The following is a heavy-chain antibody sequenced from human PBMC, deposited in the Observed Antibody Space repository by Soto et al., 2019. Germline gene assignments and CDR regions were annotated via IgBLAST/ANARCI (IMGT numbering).Heavy chain of an antibody. CDR1: GFTFSSYA. J-gene: IGHJ4*02. Sequence: PGESLRLSCAASGFTFSSYAMHWVRQAPGKGLEWVAVISYDGSNKYYADSVKGRFTISRDNSKNTLYLQMNSLRAEDTAVYYCARDPISWFGDPRGSPNHFDYWGQGTLVTVSS. D-gene: IGHD3-10*01. CDR2: ISYDGSNK. CDR3: ARDPISWFGDPRGSPNHFDY. V-gene: IGHV3-30-3*01.